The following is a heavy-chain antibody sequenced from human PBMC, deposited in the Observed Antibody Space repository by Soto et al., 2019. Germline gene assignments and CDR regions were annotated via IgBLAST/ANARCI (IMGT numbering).Heavy chain of an antibody. J-gene: IGHJ3*02. V-gene: IGHV1-69*13. Sequence: SVKVSCKASGGTFSSYAISWVRQAPGQGLEWMGGIIPIFGTANYAQKFQGRVTITADESTSTAYMELSSLRSEDTAVYYCAIDSSGSDDAFDIWGQGTMVTVSS. D-gene: IGHD3-22*01. CDR1: GGTFSSYA. CDR3: AIDSSGSDDAFDI. CDR2: IIPIFGTA.